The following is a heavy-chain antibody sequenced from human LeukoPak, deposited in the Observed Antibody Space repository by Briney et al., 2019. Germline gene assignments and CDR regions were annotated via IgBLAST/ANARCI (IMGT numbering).Heavy chain of an antibody. CDR2: IYYSGTT. Sequence: SETLSLTCIVSGGSISSSSYNWGWIRQPPGKGLEWIGSIYYSGTTYYNPSLKSRLTISVDTSKNQFSLNLSSVTAADTAVYYCARHDQIIASPLVWGQGILVTVSS. CDR3: ARHDQIIASPLV. V-gene: IGHV4-39*01. CDR1: GGSISSSSYN. J-gene: IGHJ4*02. D-gene: IGHD2/OR15-2a*01.